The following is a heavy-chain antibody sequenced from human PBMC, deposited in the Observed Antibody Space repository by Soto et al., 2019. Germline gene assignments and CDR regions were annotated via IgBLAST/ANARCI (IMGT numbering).Heavy chain of an antibody. CDR2: ISYSGVT. CDR1: GRTITGGGYY. J-gene: IGHJ6*02. CDR3: ARHRNRGPPIDYYAMDV. Sequence: QVQLQESGPGLVKPSQTLSLTCSVSGRTITGGGYYWTWIRQHPGKGLEWIGHISYSGVTYYNPSLMSRLTRSRATSKNEFFLSLTSVTAADTATYYCARHRNRGPPIDYYAMDVWGQGTTVTVSS. V-gene: IGHV4-31*03.